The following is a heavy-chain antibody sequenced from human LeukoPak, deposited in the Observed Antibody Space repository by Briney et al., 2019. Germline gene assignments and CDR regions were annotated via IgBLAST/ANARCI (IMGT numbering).Heavy chain of an antibody. CDR2: MNPNSGNT. CDR1: GYTFTSYD. J-gene: IGHJ4*02. V-gene: IGHV1-8*03. CDR3: ARDLVLAARGDY. D-gene: IGHD6-6*01. Sequence: ASVKVSCKASGYTFTSYDINWVRQATGQGLEWMGWMNPNSGNTGYAQKFQGRVTITRNTSISTAYMELSSLRAEDTAVYYCARDLVLAARGDYWGQGTLVTVSS.